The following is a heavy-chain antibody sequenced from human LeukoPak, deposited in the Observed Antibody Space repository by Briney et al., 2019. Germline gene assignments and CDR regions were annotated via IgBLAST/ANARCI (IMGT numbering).Heavy chain of an antibody. V-gene: IGHV4-34*01. D-gene: IGHD3-22*01. CDR3: ARFGYYDNVGYYNDAFDI. CDR2: INHSGST. Sequence: SETLSLTCAVYGGSFSGYYWSWIRQPPGKGLEWIGEINHSGSTNYNPSLKSRVTISVDTSKNQFSLKLRSVTAADTAVYYCARFGYYDNVGYYNDAFDIWGQGMMVTVSS. J-gene: IGHJ3*02. CDR1: GGSFSGYY.